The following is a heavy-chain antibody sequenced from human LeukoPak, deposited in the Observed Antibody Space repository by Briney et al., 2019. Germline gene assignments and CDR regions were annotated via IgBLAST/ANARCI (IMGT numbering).Heavy chain of an antibody. D-gene: IGHD3-22*01. CDR2: INHTGST. CDR1: GGSFSGYY. J-gene: IGHJ4*02. CDR3: ARGYYYDSSAYYYYYY. Sequence: SETLSLTCAVYGGSFSGYYWSWIRQPPGKGLEWIGEINHTGSTNYNPSLKSRVTISVDTSKNQFSLKLSSVTAADTAVYYCARGYYYDSSAYYYYYYWGQGTPVTVSS. V-gene: IGHV4-34*01.